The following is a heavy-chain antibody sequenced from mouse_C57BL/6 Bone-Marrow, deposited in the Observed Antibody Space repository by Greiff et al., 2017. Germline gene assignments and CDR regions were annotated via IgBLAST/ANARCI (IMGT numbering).Heavy chain of an antibody. Sequence: VQLQQSGAELVRPGASVTLSCKASGYTFTDSELHWVKQTPVHGLEWSGAIDPETGGTAYNQQFTGKAILTADKSSSTAYMELRSLTAEDSAVYYRTRGDYYAMDYWGQGTSVTVSS. CDR2: IDPETGGT. J-gene: IGHJ4*01. V-gene: IGHV1-15*01. CDR1: GYTFTDSE. CDR3: TRGDYYAMDY.